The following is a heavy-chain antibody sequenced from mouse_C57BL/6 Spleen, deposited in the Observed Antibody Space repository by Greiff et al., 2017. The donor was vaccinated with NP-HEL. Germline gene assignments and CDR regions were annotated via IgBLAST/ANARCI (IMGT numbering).Heavy chain of an antibody. Sequence: VQLQESGAELARPGASVKLSCKASGYTFTSYGISWVKQRTGQGLEWIGEIYPRSGNTYYNEKFKGKATLTADKSSSTAYMELRSLTSEDSAVYFCARRNYYDYAYAMDYWGQGTSVTVSS. CDR3: ARRNYYDYAYAMDY. CDR2: IYPRSGNT. J-gene: IGHJ4*01. V-gene: IGHV1-81*01. CDR1: GYTFTSYG. D-gene: IGHD2-4*01.